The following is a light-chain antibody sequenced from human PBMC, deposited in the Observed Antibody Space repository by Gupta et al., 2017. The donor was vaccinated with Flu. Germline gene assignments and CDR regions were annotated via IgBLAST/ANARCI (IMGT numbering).Light chain of an antibody. CDR3: QTWGTGIKV. J-gene: IGLJ3*02. Sequence: QLVLTQSPSVSASLGASVKLTCTLNSGHTNYAIAWHQQQPGKGPRYLMMINNDGSHSKGDDIPDRFSGSRSGADGYLTISRLQSEDEDYYYCQTWGTGIKVFGGGTRLTVL. CDR1: SGHTNYA. V-gene: IGLV4-69*02. CDR2: INNDGSH.